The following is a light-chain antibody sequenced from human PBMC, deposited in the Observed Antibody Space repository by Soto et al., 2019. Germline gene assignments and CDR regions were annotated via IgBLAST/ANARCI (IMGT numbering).Light chain of an antibody. CDR2: EFS. J-gene: IGLJ1*01. Sequence: SALTQPRSACRSPGQSVTISCTGTRSAIGTYDYVSWYQHLRDKAPELIIYEFSKRPSGVPHLFSGSNSGNTASLTLPGLQAEEEGDYSCCSYGGGNNFCVCGNGTKGTVL. V-gene: IGLV2-8*01. CDR1: RSAIGTYDY. CDR3: CSYGGGNNFCV.